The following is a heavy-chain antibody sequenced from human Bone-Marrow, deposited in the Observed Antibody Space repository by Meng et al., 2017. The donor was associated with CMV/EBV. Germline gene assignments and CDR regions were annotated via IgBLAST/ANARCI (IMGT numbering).Heavy chain of an antibody. D-gene: IGHD3-22*01. J-gene: IGHJ4*02. CDR2: ISAYNGNT. Sequence: ASVKVSCKASGYTFTSYGISWVRQAPGQGLEWMGWISAYNGNTNYAQKLQGRVTTTTDTSTSTAYMELRSLRSDDTAVYYCARDPFLWSWFKEEVPGLGYWGQGTLVTVSS. V-gene: IGHV1-18*01. CDR1: GYTFTSYG. CDR3: ARDPFLWSWFKEEVPGLGY.